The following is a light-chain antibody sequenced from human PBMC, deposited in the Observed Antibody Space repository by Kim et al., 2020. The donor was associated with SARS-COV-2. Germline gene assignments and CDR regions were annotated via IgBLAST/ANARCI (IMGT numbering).Light chain of an antibody. V-gene: IGKV3-20*01. Sequence: PGERATLSCRTSQSVISSSLAWYQQKPGQAPRLLIYGASSRATGIPDRFSGSGSGTDFTLTISRLEPEDFAVYYCQQYDNSPYPFGQGTKLE. CDR1: QSVISSS. CDR2: GAS. CDR3: QQYDNSPYP. J-gene: IGKJ2*01.